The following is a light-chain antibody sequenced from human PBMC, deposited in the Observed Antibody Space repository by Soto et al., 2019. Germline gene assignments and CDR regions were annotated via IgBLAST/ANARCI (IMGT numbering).Light chain of an antibody. Sequence: IQITPSPSSLSASVGDRVSLTFFSSQSISSYLNWYQQKPGKAPKILIYAASNLQSGVPARFSGSGSGTDFTLTISSLQPEDVATYYCLQKYFYPFTLGPGTKVDI. CDR2: AAS. CDR1: QSISSY. V-gene: IGKV1-6*01. J-gene: IGKJ3*01. CDR3: LQKYFYPFT.